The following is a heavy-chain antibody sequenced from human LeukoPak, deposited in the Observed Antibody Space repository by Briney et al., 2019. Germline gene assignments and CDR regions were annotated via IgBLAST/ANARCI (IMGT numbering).Heavy chain of an antibody. CDR1: GGTFSSYA. CDR3: ARGATLQSGIFDY. Sequence: SVKVSCKASGGTFSSYAISWVRQAPGQGLEWMGGIIPIFGTANYAQKFQGRVTITADESTSTAYMELSSLRSEDTAVYYCARGATLQSGIFDYWGRGTLVTVSS. V-gene: IGHV1-69*13. J-gene: IGHJ4*02. D-gene: IGHD4-11*01. CDR2: IIPIFGTA.